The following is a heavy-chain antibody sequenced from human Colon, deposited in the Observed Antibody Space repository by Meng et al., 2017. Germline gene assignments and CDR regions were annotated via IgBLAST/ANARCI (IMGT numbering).Heavy chain of an antibody. J-gene: IGHJ4*02. CDR3: ARVAWRTADY. V-gene: IGHV3-7*01. D-gene: IGHD1-1*01. CDR1: GFTFSNYW. Sequence: GGSLRLSCVASGFTFSNYWMSWVRQAPGKGLAWVAHIKQDGSEKYYVDSVRGRFTISRDNAENPLYLQVNSLRVEDTAVYYCARVAWRTADYWGQGTLVTVSS. CDR2: IKQDGSEK.